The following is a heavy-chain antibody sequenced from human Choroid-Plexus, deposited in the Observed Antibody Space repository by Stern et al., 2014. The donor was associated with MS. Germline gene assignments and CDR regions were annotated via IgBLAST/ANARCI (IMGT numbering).Heavy chain of an antibody. CDR1: GFTFGSCA. J-gene: IGHJ5*02. Sequence: VQLLESGGGVVQPGRPLRLSCVASGFTFGSCAMHWVRQAPGKGLEWVAGVSYDGSNKYYADSVKGRFTISRANSQNPLYMQMSSLRPEDTAVYFCAKDRQYLTYFFDHWGQGSLVTVSS. CDR2: VSYDGSNK. D-gene: IGHD2/OR15-2a*01. V-gene: IGHV3-30*18. CDR3: AKDRQYLTYFFDH.